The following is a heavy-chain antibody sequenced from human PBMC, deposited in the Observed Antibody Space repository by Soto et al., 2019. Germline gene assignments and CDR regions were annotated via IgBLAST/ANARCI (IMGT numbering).Heavy chain of an antibody. CDR2: SRDKPQGYST. J-gene: IGHJ4*02. Sequence: GGSLRLSCAGSGFTLSDHYIDWVRQAPGKGLEWVGRSRDKPQGYSTASAASVKGRFTYTSHKSNNSAYREMNSLKTEATVVYYGVSTTYFAVGSGYTRCFDYWGQGTLATAPQ. CDR3: VSTTYFAVGSGYTRCFDY. CDR1: GFTLSDHY. D-gene: IGHD3-22*01. V-gene: IGHV3-72*01.